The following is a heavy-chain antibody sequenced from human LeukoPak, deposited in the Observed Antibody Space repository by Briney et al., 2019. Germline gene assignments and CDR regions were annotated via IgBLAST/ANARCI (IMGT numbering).Heavy chain of an antibody. V-gene: IGHV3-23*01. J-gene: IGHJ4*02. Sequence: PGGSLRLSCAASGFSVSSNYISWVRQAPGKGLEWVSAISGSGGSTYYADSVKGRFTISRDNSKNTLYLQMNSLRAEDTAVYYCAKGGILTGLDYWGQGTLVTVSS. CDR1: GFSVSSNY. D-gene: IGHD3-9*01. CDR3: AKGGILTGLDY. CDR2: ISGSGGST.